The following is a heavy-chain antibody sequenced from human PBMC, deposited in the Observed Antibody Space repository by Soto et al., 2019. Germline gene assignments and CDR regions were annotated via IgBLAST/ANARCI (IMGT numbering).Heavy chain of an antibody. CDR2: IYYSGST. CDR1: GCSISSGDYY. CDR3: ARDDRSLMIVAY. V-gene: IGHV4-30-4*01. Sequence: LSXTFTFCGCSISSGDYYWSWIRQPPGKGLEWIGYIYYSGSTYYNPSLKSRVTISVDTSKNQFSLKLSSVTAAGTAVYYCARDDRSLMIVAYWGQGTLVTVYS. J-gene: IGHJ4*02. D-gene: IGHD3-22*01.